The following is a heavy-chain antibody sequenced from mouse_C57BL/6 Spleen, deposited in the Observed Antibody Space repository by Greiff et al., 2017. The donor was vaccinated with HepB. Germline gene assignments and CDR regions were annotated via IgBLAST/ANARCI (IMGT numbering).Heavy chain of an antibody. Sequence: EVKVVESGAELVRPGSSVKMSCKTSGYTFTSYGINWVKQRPGQGLEWIGYIYIGNGYTEYNEKFKGKATLTSDTSSSTAYMQLSSLTSEDSAIYFCARGVSSRYWYFDVWGTGTTVTVSS. CDR2: IYIGNGYT. CDR1: GYTFTSYG. V-gene: IGHV1-58*01. CDR3: ARGVSSRYWYFDV. J-gene: IGHJ1*03. D-gene: IGHD3-3*01.